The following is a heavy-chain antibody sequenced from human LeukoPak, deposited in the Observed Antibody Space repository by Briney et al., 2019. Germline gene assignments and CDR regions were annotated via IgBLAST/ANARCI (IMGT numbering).Heavy chain of an antibody. CDR1: GGSISSGGCY. Sequence: SETLSLTCTVSGGSISSGGCYWSWIRQRPGKGLEWIGYIYYSGSTYYNPSLKSRVTISVDTSKNQFSLKLSSVTAADTAVYYCARDPLGMASALWGQGTLVTVSS. V-gene: IGHV4-31*03. D-gene: IGHD6-13*01. CDR2: IYYSGST. CDR3: ARDPLGMASAL. J-gene: IGHJ4*02.